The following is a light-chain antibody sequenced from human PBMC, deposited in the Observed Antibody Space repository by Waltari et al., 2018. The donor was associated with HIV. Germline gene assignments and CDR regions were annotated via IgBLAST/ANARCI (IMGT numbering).Light chain of an antibody. J-gene: IGLJ2*01. CDR3: AAWDDDLNGL. CDR1: SSNIGSNS. Sequence: QSVLTQPPSASGTPGQRVTISCSGSSSNIGSNSVTWYQQVPGAAPTLLIYNNNQRPSGVPDRFSGSKSGTSASLAISGLQSDDEADYYCAAWDDDLNGLFGGGTKLTVL. V-gene: IGLV1-44*01. CDR2: NNN.